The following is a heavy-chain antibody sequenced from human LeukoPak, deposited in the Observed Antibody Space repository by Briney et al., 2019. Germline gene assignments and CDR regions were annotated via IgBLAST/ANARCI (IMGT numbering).Heavy chain of an antibody. CDR1: GDSISSGGYD. V-gene: IGHV4-31*01. J-gene: IGHJ4*02. Sequence: PSQTLSLTCTVSGDSISSGGYDWRWLRQHPGKGLEWIGYIYYSGSTYYHPSGKSQFTISVDTSKNQFSLKLSSVTAADTAVYYCAREVSAAGTVKWFDYWGQGTLVTVSS. CDR3: AREVSAAGTVKWFDY. D-gene: IGHD6-13*01. CDR2: IYYSGST.